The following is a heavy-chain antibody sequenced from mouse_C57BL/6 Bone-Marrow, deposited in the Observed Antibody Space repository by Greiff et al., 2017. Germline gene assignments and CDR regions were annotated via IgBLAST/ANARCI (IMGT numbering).Heavy chain of an antibody. CDR3: ARGDYNYGGAWFAY. CDR1: GFTFSDYG. D-gene: IGHD2-12*01. V-gene: IGHV5-17*01. Sequence: EVKVVESGGGLVKPGGSLKLSCAASGFTFSDYGMHWVRQAPEKGLEWVAYISSGSSTIYYAVTVKGRFTISRDNAKNTLFLQMTSLRSEDTAMYYCARGDYNYGGAWFAYWGQGTLVTVSA. CDR2: ISSGSSTI. J-gene: IGHJ3*01.